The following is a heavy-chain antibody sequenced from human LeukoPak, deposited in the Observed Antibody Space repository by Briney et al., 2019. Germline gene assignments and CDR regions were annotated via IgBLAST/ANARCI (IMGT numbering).Heavy chain of an antibody. V-gene: IGHV1-18*01. D-gene: IGHD3-22*01. J-gene: IGHJ5*02. Sequence: ASVKVSCKASGYSFTTYGISWVRQAPGQGLEWMGWISAYNANTNYALKLQGRVTMTTDTSTSTAYMELSSLRSEDTAVYYCARAVRVVIISLVWFDPWGQGTLVTVSS. CDR3: ARAVRVVIISLVWFDP. CDR1: GYSFTTYG. CDR2: ISAYNANT.